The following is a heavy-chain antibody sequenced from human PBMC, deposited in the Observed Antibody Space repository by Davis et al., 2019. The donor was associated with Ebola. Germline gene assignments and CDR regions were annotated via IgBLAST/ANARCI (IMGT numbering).Heavy chain of an antibody. CDR1: GGSFSGYY. CDR2: IYYSGST. D-gene: IGHD6-13*01. CDR3: ARGAGGIAEN. V-gene: IGHV4-34*01. J-gene: IGHJ4*02. Sequence: MPSETLSLTCAVYGGSFSGYYWSWIRQPPGKGLEWIGSIYYSGSTYYNPSLKSRVTISVDTSKNQFSLKLSSVTAADTAVYYCARGAGGIAENWGQGTLVTVSS.